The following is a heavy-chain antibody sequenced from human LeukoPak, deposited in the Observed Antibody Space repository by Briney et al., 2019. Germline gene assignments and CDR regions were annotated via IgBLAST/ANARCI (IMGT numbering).Heavy chain of an antibody. J-gene: IGHJ6*03. V-gene: IGHV4-39*07. Sequence: KPSETLSLTCSVSSGSIISNNDYWGWIRQPPGKGLEWIATTHYSGRTYYNPSLKSRGTISVDTSQNQFSLRLSSLTAADTAVYYCARILARQFTSYSDSSPYTYYYMDVWGKGTTVTVSS. CDR1: SGSIISNNDY. CDR2: THYSGRT. D-gene: IGHD3-10*01. CDR3: ARILARQFTSYSDSSPYTYYYMDV.